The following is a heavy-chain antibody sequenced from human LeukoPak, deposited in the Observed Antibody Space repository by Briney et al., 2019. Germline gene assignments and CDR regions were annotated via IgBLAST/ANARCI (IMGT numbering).Heavy chain of an antibody. D-gene: IGHD2-2*01. Sequence: GASVKVSCKASGYTFTSYYMHWVRQAPGQGLEWMGIINPSGGSTSYAQKFQGRVTMTRDMSTSTVYMELSSLRSEDTAVYYCARESGYCSSTSCITVFDYWGQGTLVTVSS. CDR2: INPSGGST. J-gene: IGHJ4*02. V-gene: IGHV1-46*01. CDR1: GYTFTSYY. CDR3: ARESGYCSSTSCITVFDY.